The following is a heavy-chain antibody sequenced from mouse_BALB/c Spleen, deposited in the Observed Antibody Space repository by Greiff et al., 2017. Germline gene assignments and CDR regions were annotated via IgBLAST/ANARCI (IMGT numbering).Heavy chain of an antibody. CDR2: ISSGGGST. D-gene: IGHD1-1*01. CDR1: GFAFSSYD. CDR3: ARQGIYYYGSSQGCYAMDY. J-gene: IGHJ4*01. V-gene: IGHV5-12-1*01. Sequence: EVQLMESGGGLVKPGGSLKLSCAASGFAFSSYDMSWVRQTPEKRLEWVAYISSGGGSTYYPDTVKGRFTISRDNAKNTLYLQMSRLKSEDTAMYYCARQGIYYYGSSQGCYAMDYGGKGTSVTVS.